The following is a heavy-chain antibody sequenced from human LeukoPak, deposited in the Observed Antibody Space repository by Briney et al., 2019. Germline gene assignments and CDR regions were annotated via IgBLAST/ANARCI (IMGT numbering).Heavy chain of an antibody. CDR1: GYTFTSYG. CDR2: ISPYNGNT. CDR3: AEQGGYAWSWFDP. D-gene: IGHD3-3*01. J-gene: IGHJ5*02. V-gene: IGHV1-18*01. Sequence: ASVKVSCKASGYTFTSYGIGWVRQAPGQGLEWMGWISPYNGNTKYPQKFQGRVIMTTDTATTTAYMELRSLTSDDTAMYYCAEQGGYAWSWFDPWGQGTLVTVSS.